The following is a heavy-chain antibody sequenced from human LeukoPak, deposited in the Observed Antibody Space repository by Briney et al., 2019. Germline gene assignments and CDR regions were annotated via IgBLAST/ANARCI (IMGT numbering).Heavy chain of an antibody. CDR2: IYYSGST. J-gene: IGHJ3*02. CDR1: GCINSWGYS. V-gene: IGHV4-39*07. CDR3: ARALYSGIRAQAFDI. D-gene: IGHD1-26*01. Sequence: GCINSWGYSGGWIHQPPGKGLEWIGSIYYSGSTYYNPSLKSRVTISVDTSKNQFSLKLSSVTAADTAVYYCARALYSGIRAQAFDIWGHATMV.